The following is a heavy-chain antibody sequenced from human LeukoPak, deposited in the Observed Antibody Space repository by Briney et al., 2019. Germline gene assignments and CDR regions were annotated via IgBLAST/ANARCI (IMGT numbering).Heavy chain of an antibody. V-gene: IGHV3-23*01. J-gene: IGHJ4*02. CDR1: GFTLSSYE. CDR2: ISGSGGST. Sequence: GGSLRLSCIVSGFTLSSYEMSWIRQAPGKGLEWVSAISGSGGSTYYADSVKGRFTISRDNSKNTPYLQMNSLRAEDTAVYYCGKDPVYWGQGTLVTVSS. CDR3: GKDPVY.